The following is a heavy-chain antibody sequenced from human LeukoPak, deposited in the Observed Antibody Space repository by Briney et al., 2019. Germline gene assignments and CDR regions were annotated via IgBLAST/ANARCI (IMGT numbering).Heavy chain of an antibody. V-gene: IGHV4-59*01. CDR1: GGSISSYY. CDR2: IYYRGST. Sequence: PSETLSLTCTVSGGSISSYYWSWIRQPPGKGLEWIGYIYYRGSTNYNPSLKSRVTISVDTSKNQFSLKLSSVTAADTAVCYCARQHSSGWTPYYFDYWGQGTLVTVSS. CDR3: ARQHSSGWTPYYFDY. J-gene: IGHJ4*02. D-gene: IGHD6-19*01.